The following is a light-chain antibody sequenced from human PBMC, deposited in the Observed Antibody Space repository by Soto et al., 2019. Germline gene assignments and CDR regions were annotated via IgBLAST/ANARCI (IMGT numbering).Light chain of an antibody. CDR2: WAS. V-gene: IGKV4-1*01. J-gene: IGKJ1*01. CDR3: QQYYTTPQT. CDR1: QTVLFNSNNKNY. Sequence: DIVMTQSPDSLALSLGERATINCKSSQTVLFNSNNKNYLAWYQQKPGQPPRLLIYWASTRESGVPDRFSGSGSGTDFTLTISRLQAEDVAVYYCQQYYTTPQTFGQGTKVEIK.